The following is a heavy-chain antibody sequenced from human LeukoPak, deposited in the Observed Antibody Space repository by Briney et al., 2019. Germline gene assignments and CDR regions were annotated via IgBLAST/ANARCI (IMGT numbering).Heavy chain of an antibody. CDR2: IKQDGSEK. Sequence: GGSLRLSCAASGFTFSSYWMSWVRQAPGKGLEWVANIKQDGSEKYYVDSVKGRFTISRDNANNSLYLQMNSLRAEDTAVYYCARSRGARGSAFDIWGQGTMVTVSS. D-gene: IGHD3-10*01. V-gene: IGHV3-7*01. CDR3: ARSRGARGSAFDI. CDR1: GFTFSSYW. J-gene: IGHJ3*02.